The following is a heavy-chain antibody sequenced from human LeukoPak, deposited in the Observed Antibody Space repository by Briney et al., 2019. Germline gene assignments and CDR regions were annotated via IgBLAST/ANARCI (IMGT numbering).Heavy chain of an antibody. V-gene: IGHV3-23*01. CDR1: GFTFSSYA. CDR3: AKILLSYCSSTSCYPDY. J-gene: IGHJ4*02. D-gene: IGHD2-2*01. CDR2: ISGSGGGT. Sequence: GGSLRLSCAASGFTFSSYAMSWVRQAPGKGLEWVSAISGSGGGTYYADSVKGRFTISRDNSKNTLYLQMNSLRAEDTAVYYCAKILLSYCSSTSCYPDYWGQGTLVTVSS.